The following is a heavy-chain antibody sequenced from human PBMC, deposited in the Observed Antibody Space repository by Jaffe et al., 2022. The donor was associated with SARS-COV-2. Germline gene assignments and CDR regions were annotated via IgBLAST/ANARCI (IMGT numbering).Heavy chain of an antibody. V-gene: IGHV3-74*01. D-gene: IGHD1-26*01. CDR1: GFTFSSYW. CDR2: INSDGSST. J-gene: IGHJ6*02. CDR3: ARDMLGAGAPWRVKWGMDV. Sequence: EVQLVESGGGLVQPGGSLRLSCAASGFTFSSYWMHWVRQAPGKGLVWVSRINSDGSSTSYADSVKGRFTISRDNAKNTLYLQMNSLRAEDTAVYYCARDMLGAGAPWRVKWGMDVWGQGTTVTVSS.